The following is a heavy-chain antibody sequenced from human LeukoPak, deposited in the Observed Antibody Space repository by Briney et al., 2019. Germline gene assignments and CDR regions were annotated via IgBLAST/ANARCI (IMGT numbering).Heavy chain of an antibody. CDR3: AKSIVVAGILKLGGMDV. CDR2: ISYDGSNK. J-gene: IGHJ6*02. V-gene: IGHV3-30-3*02. CDR1: GFTFSSYA. D-gene: IGHD6-19*01. Sequence: GRSLRLSCAASGFTFSSYAMHWVRQAPGKGLEWVAVISYDGSNKYYADSVKGRFTISRDNSKSTLYLQMNSLRAEDTAVYYCAKSIVVAGILKLGGMDVWGQGTTVTVSS.